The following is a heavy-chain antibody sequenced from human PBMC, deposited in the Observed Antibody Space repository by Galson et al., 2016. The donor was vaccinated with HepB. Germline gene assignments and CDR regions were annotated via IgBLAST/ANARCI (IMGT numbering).Heavy chain of an antibody. CDR1: GFTFKIYG. CDR3: AKGSYDRSGYYLNWFDP. CDR2: ISYAGTYT. D-gene: IGHD3-22*01. Sequence: SLRLSCAAPGFTFKIYGMHWVRQAPGKGLEWVAVISYAGTYTYYGDSVKGRITISRDNSKNALYLQMNSLRPEDTAVYYCAKGSYDRSGYYLNWFDPWGQGTLVTVSS. J-gene: IGHJ5*02. V-gene: IGHV3-30*18.